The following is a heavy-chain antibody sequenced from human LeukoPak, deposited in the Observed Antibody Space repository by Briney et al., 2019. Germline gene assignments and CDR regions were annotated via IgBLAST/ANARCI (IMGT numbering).Heavy chain of an antibody. CDR1: GFTVNSYG. CDR2: ITYDGSTR. V-gene: IGHV3-30*03. D-gene: IGHD3-22*01. J-gene: IGHJ5*01. Sequence: GGSLRLSCVGSGFTVNSYGMHWVRQAPGKGLQWGAAITYDGSTRYHADSVKGRFTISRDNSKDTLYLQMNSLKVEDTATYYCARVRRYSQYESSGYYADSWGQGTLVTVSS. CDR3: ARVRRYSQYESSGYYADS.